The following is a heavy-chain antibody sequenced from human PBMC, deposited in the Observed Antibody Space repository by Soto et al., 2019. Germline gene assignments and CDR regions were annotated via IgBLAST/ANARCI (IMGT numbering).Heavy chain of an antibody. J-gene: IGHJ5*02. Sequence: QVQLVQSGAEVKKPGASVKVSCKASGYTFTNYPMHWVRQAPGQRLEWMGWINAGNGNTKYSQKFQDRVTITRDTSANTAYMELSSLRSEDTAVFYCASGIRLPGGFDPWGQGTVVTVSS. CDR3: ASGIRLPGGFDP. V-gene: IGHV1-3*01. CDR2: INAGNGNT. CDR1: GYTFTNYP. D-gene: IGHD2-21*01.